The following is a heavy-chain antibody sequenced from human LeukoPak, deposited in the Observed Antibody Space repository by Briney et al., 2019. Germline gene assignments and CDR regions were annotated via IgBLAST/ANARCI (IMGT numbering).Heavy chain of an antibody. CDR1: GGSISSDSYY. J-gene: IGHJ4*02. D-gene: IGHD3-22*01. CDR2: MSYSGST. CDR3: TRGQRYYYDSSGTHYFGY. V-gene: IGHV4-39*07. Sequence: SETLSLTCTVSGGSISSDSYYWGWIRQPPGKGLEWIGSMSYSGSTDYNPSLKSRVTISVDTSKNQFSLKLSSVTAADTAVYYCTRGQRYYYDSSGTHYFGYWGQGTLVTVSS.